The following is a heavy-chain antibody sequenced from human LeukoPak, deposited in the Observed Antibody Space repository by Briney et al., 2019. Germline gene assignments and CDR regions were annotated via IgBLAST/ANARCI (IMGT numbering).Heavy chain of an antibody. Sequence: GGSLRLSCVASGFTFSKYTMSWVRQAPGKGLERVSGIYGGGSGSTFYAESVKGRFTISRDNSKNTLYLQMNSLRDEDTAIYYCAKDFAPDGIWDIDYWGRGTLITVSS. J-gene: IGHJ4*02. D-gene: IGHD1-20*01. CDR3: AKDFAPDGIWDIDY. V-gene: IGHV3-23*01. CDR1: GFTFSKYT. CDR2: IYGGGSGST.